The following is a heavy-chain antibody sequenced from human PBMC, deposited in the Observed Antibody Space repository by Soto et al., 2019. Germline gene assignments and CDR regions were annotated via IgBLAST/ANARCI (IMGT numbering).Heavy chain of an antibody. CDR2: INPNSGGT. CDR1: GYTFTGYY. D-gene: IGHD1-26*01. Sequence: GASVKVSCKASGYTFTGYYIHWVRQAPGQGLEWMGWINPNSGGTNYAQKFQGWVTMTRDTSISTAYMELSRLRSDDTAVYYCARGSVEWELLYYFDYWGQGTLVTVSS. J-gene: IGHJ4*02. CDR3: ARGSVEWELLYYFDY. V-gene: IGHV1-2*04.